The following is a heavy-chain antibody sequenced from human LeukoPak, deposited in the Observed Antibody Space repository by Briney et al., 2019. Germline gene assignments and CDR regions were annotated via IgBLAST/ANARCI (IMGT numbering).Heavy chain of an antibody. D-gene: IGHD4-17*01. J-gene: IGHJ4*02. CDR2: INPSGST. V-gene: IGHV4-34*01. CDR3: AGGPVTTLELFFC. Sequence: LRLSCAASGFIFSDYYMTWIRQAPGKGLEWIGEINPSGSTKYNPSLKSRVTVSVDTSKSQFSLKLTSVTAADTAVYYCAGGPVTTLELFFCWGQGTLVTVSP. CDR1: GFIFSDYY.